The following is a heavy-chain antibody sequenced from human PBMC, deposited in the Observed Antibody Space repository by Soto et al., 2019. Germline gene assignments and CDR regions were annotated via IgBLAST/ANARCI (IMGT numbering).Heavy chain of an antibody. CDR1: GYTFTSYA. V-gene: IGHV1-3*01. D-gene: IGHD4-17*01. CDR2: INAGNGNT. CDR3: ARSEATVLDN. Sequence: ASVKVSCKASGYTFTSYAIHWVRQAPGQRLEWMGWINAGNGNTKYSQKLQGRVTMTTDTSTSTAYMELRSLRSDDTAVYYCARSEATVLDNWGQGTLVTVSS. J-gene: IGHJ4*02.